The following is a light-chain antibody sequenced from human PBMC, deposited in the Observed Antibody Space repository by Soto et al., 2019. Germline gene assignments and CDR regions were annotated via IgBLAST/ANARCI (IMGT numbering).Light chain of an antibody. J-gene: IGKJ1*01. V-gene: IGKV1-5*03. Sequence: DIQMTQFPSTLSASVGDRVTITCRASQSISNRLAWFQQKSGEAPNLLIHKASSLESGVPSRFSSSGSGTEFTLTISSLQPDDFATYYCQQYNTYSWTFGQGTKV. CDR3: QQYNTYSWT. CDR1: QSISNR. CDR2: KAS.